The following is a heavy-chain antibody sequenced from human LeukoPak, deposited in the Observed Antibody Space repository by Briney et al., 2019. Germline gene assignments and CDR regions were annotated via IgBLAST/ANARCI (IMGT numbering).Heavy chain of an antibody. D-gene: IGHD3-10*01. CDR1: GGSISSGSYY. V-gene: IGHV4-39*07. Sequence: SETLSLTCTVSGGSISSGSYYWSWIRQPPGKGLEWIGEINHSGSTNYNPSLKSRVTISVDTSKNQFSLKLSSVTAADTAVYYCARGDIYYGSGSYYKGRWFDPWGQGTLVTVSS. CDR2: INHSGST. J-gene: IGHJ5*02. CDR3: ARGDIYYGSGSYYKGRWFDP.